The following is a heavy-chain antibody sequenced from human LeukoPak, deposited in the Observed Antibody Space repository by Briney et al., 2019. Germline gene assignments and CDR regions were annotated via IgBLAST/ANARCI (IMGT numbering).Heavy chain of an antibody. D-gene: IGHD3-16*01. J-gene: IGHJ5*02. V-gene: IGHV1-69*05. CDR1: GGTFSSYA. Sequence: SVKVSCKASGGTFSSYAISWVRQAPGQGLEWMGGIIPIFGTANYAQRFQGRVTITTDESTSTAYMELSSLRSEDTAVYYCARVLIRGVKGFDPWGQGTLVTVSS. CDR3: ARVLIRGVKGFDP. CDR2: IIPIFGTA.